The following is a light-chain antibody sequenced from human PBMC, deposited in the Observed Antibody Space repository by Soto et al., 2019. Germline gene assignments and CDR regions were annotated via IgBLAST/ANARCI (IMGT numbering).Light chain of an antibody. CDR1: QSFSGN. Sequence: EIVMTQSPATLSVSPGVRATLSCRASQSFSGNLAWYQQKPGQARRLLIFAASTRATGITARYTGSGSGTEFTLSITSLQSEDFAVYYCPQYNTGPPAFGQGTKVEI. J-gene: IGKJ1*01. V-gene: IGKV3-15*01. CDR3: PQYNTGPPA. CDR2: AAS.